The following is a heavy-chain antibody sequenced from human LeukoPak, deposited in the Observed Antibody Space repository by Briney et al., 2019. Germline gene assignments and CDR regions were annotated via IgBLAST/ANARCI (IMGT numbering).Heavy chain of an antibody. CDR1: GFTFSNFG. J-gene: IGHJ4*02. D-gene: IGHD2/OR15-2a*01. CDR3: ARDLDSTSPPY. V-gene: IGHV3-21*01. Sequence: PGGSLRLSCAVSGFTFSNFGMNWVRQAPGKGLEWVSHISSHSSYIYYADSVKGRLTISRDNAKNSLYLQMNSLRAEDTAVYYCARDLDSTSPPYWGQGTLVTVSS. CDR2: ISSHSSYI.